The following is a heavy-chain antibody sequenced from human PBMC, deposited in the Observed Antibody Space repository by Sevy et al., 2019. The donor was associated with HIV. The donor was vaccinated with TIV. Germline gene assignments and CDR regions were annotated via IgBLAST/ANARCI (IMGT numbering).Heavy chain of an antibody. V-gene: IGHV3-30*04. CDR1: GFTFSDYD. Sequence: GGSLRLSCAASGFTFSDYDMHWVRQAPGKGLEWVAVMSHDGNYKNHADSVKVRFTISRDKFKNTLYLQMNSLRVEDTAVYFCARLFSCGGDCYYLDYWGQGAPVTVSS. J-gene: IGHJ4*02. CDR2: MSHDGNYK. D-gene: IGHD2-21*02. CDR3: ARLFSCGGDCYYLDY.